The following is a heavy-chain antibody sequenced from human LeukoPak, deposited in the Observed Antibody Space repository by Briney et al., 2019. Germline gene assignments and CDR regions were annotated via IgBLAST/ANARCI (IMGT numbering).Heavy chain of an antibody. D-gene: IGHD6-13*01. Sequence: ASVKVSCKASGGTLSSYAISWVRQAPGQGLEWMGRIIPIFGTANYAQKSRGRVTITTDESTSTAYMELSSLRSEDTAVYYCAREIPLIIAETPKDAFDIWGQGTMVTVSS. J-gene: IGHJ3*02. CDR2: IIPIFGTA. CDR3: AREIPLIIAETPKDAFDI. CDR1: GGTLSSYA. V-gene: IGHV1-69*05.